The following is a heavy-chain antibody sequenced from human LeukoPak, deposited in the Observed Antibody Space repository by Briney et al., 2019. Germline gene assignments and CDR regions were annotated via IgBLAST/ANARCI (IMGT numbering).Heavy chain of an antibody. CDR3: ARRRYDFWSGSPLDY. J-gene: IGHJ4*02. V-gene: IGHV4-38-2*01. CDR2: IYHSGST. CDR1: GSSISSGYY. Sequence: KPSETLSLTCAVSGSSISSGYYWDWIRQPPGKGLEWIGSIYHSGSTYYNTSLKGRVTISLDMSKNQFSLRLRFVTAADTAMYYCARRRYDFWSGSPLDYWGRGTLVTASS. D-gene: IGHD3-3*01.